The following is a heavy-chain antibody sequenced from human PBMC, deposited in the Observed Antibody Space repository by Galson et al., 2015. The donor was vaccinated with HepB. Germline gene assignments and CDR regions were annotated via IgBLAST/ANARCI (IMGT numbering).Heavy chain of an antibody. CDR3: TTGYDWLDY. CDR2: ITSKTDGGTT. J-gene: IGHJ4*02. CDR1: GFTFINAC. D-gene: IGHD3-9*01. V-gene: IGHV3-15*01. Sequence: SLRLSCAASGFTFINACMSWVRQAPGKGLEWVGRITSKTDGGTTDYAAPVKGRFTISRDDSKNTLYLQMNSLKTEDTAVYYCTTGYDWLDYWGQGTLVTVSS.